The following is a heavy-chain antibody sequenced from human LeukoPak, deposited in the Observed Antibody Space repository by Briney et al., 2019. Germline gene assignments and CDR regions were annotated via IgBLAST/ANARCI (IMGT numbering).Heavy chain of an antibody. V-gene: IGHV3-74*01. D-gene: IGHD1-26*01. CDR3: ARALGSSSDY. CDR1: GFTFSTYW. J-gene: IGHJ4*02. Sequence: GGSLRLSCAGSGFTFSTYWMHWVRQAPGKALVWVSRINSDGGSTSYADSVKGRFTIFRDNAKNTLYLQTNSLRAEDTAVYYCARALGSSSDYWGQGTLVSVSS. CDR2: INSDGGST.